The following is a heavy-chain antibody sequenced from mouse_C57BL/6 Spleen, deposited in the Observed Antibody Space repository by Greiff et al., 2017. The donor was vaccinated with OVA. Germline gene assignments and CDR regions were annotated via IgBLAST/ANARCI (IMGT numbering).Heavy chain of an antibody. CDR3: ARGDYFDD. CDR1: GYAFSSSW. J-gene: IGHJ2*01. Sequence: QVQLQQSGPELVKPGASVKISCKASGYAFSSSWMHWVKQRPGKGLEWIGKIYPGDGATNYPGKFKGKSTLTADKSSSTAYMQLSSGTAEDSSVYFFARGDYFDDWGQGTTLTVSS. CDR2: IYPGDGAT. V-gene: IGHV1-82*01.